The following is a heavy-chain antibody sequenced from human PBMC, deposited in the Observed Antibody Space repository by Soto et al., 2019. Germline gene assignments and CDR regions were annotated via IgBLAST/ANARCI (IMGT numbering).Heavy chain of an antibody. Sequence: ASVKVSCKVSGYTLTELSMHWVRQAPGKGLEWMGGFDPEDGETIYAQKFQGRVTMTEDTSTDTAYMELSSLRSEDTAVYYCATGPEMGIAALGGMDVWGQGTTVTVSS. CDR3: ATGPEMGIAALGGMDV. D-gene: IGHD6-13*01. CDR2: FDPEDGET. V-gene: IGHV1-24*01. CDR1: GYTLTELS. J-gene: IGHJ6*02.